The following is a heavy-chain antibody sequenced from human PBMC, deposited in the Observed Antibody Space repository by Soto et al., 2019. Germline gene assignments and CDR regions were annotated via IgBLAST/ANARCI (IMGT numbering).Heavy chain of an antibody. CDR3: VRDTMRASAAAALYY. CDR2: ISVSGNII. Sequence: GGSLRLSCAASGFTFSTYEFNWVRQAPGRGLEWISYISVSGNIIKYADSVKGRFTISRDNAENSLHLHMSSLRVDDTAVYFCVRDTMRASAAAALYYWGQGTRVTVSS. V-gene: IGHV3-48*03. J-gene: IGHJ4*02. CDR1: GFTFSTYE. D-gene: IGHD6-13*01.